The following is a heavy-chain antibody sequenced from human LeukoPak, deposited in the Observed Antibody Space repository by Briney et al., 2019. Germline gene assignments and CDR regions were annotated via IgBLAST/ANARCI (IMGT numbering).Heavy chain of an antibody. V-gene: IGHV4-34*01. CDR1: GGSFSGYY. CDR2: INHSGST. J-gene: IGHJ4*02. D-gene: IGHD3-22*01. CDR3: ARGPYYYDSSGYYSVY. Sequence: SETLSLTCAVYGGSFSGYYWSWIRQPPGKGLEWIGEINHSGSTNYNPSLKSRVTISVDTSKNQFSLKLSSVTAADTAVYYCARGPYYYDSSGYYSVYWGQGTLVTVSS.